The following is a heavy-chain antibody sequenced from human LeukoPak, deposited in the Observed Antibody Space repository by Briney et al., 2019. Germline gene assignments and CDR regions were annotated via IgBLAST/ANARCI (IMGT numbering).Heavy chain of an antibody. J-gene: IGHJ4*02. V-gene: IGHV4-30-4*01. CDR1: GGSINGGDYY. CDR3: ARVELGVFDY. Sequence: SETLSLTCTVSGGSINGGDYYWSWIRQPPGKGLEWIGYIYYSGITYYNPSLKSRVTMSIDTSKNQFSLKLNSVTAADTAVYYCARVELGVFDYWGQGTLVTVSS. CDR2: IYYSGIT. D-gene: IGHD2/OR15-2a*01.